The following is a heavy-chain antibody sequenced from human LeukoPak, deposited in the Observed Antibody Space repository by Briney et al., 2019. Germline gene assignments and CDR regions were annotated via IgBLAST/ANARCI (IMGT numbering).Heavy chain of an antibody. CDR1: GGSFSGHY. V-gene: IGHV4-34*01. D-gene: IGHD2-8*01. CDR2: IHPSGST. J-gene: IGHJ5*02. Sequence: SETLSLTCAVYGGSFSGHYWSWTRQPPGKGLEWIGEIHPSGSTSYNPSLKSRVTISVDTSKNQFSLKLSSVTAADTAVYYCARAGHCTNGVCYNDNWFDPWGQGTLVTVSS. CDR3: ARAGHCTNGVCYNDNWFDP.